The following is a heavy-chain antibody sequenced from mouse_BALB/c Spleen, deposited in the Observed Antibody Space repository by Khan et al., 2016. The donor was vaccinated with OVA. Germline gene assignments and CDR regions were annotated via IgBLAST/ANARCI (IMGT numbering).Heavy chain of an antibody. J-gene: IGHJ3*01. CDR2: INPSTDYT. Sequence: QVQLKQSGAELARPGASVKMSCKASGYTFTSYWMHWVKQRPGPGLEWIGYINPSTDYTYYNQNFKDKATLTADKSSNTAYMQLTSLTSEDSAVYYCVNHGSSSAWFTYWGQGTLVTVSA. CDR3: VNHGSSSAWFTY. D-gene: IGHD1-1*01. CDR1: GYTFTSYW. V-gene: IGHV1-4*01.